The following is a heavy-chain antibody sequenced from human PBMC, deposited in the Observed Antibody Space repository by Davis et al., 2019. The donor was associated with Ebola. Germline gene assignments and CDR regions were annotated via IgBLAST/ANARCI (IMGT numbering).Heavy chain of an antibody. D-gene: IGHD3/OR15-3a*01. J-gene: IGHJ6*03. CDR2: IYSSGNT. CDR1: GGSIKTHY. V-gene: IGHV4-59*11. Sequence: PSETLSLTCTVSGGSIKTHYWSWIRQPAGKGLEWIGYIYSSGNTNYNPSLKSRITISADRAKKQFSLRLTSLTAADTAVYYCARTSSWTGFFNRLYYYYMDVWGKGTTVTVSS. CDR3: ARTSSWTGFFNRLYYYYMDV.